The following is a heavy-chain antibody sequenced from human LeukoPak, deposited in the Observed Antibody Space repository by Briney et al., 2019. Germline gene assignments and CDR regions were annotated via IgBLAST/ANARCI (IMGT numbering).Heavy chain of an antibody. CDR2: IYTSGST. J-gene: IGHJ5*02. Sequence: SETLSLTCTVSGDSISSGGYYWSWIRQHPGKGLEWIGYIYTSGSTNYNPSLKSRVTISVDTSKNQFSLKLSSVTAADTAVYYCARLGHNAYYDFWSGPSGGFDPWGQGTLVTVSS. D-gene: IGHD3-3*01. V-gene: IGHV4-61*08. CDR1: GDSISSGGYY. CDR3: ARLGHNAYYDFWSGPSGGFDP.